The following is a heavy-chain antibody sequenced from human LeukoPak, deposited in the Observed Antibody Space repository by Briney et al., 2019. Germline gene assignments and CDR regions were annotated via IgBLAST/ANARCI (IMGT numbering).Heavy chain of an antibody. CDR1: GFTFSDYY. D-gene: IGHD2-2*01. CDR2: ISSSGSSI. Sequence: GGSLRLSCAASGFTFSDYYMSWIRQAPGKGLEWVSYISSSGSSIYYADSVKGRFTISRDNAKNSLYLQMNSLRAEDTAVYYCARGHQLLTDAFDIWLQRRMATVRS. CDR3: ARGHQLLTDAFDI. J-gene: IGHJ3*02. V-gene: IGHV3-11*04.